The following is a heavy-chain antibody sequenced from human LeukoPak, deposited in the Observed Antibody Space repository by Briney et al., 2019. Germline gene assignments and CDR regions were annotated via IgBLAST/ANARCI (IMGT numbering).Heavy chain of an antibody. CDR1: GGTFSSYA. Sequence: ASVKVSCKASGGTFSSYAISWVRQAPGQGLEWMGGIIPIFGTANYAQKFQGRVTITADESTSTAYMELSSLRSEDTAVYYCARDAVQYSGYANWFDHWGQGTLVTVSS. V-gene: IGHV1-69*13. J-gene: IGHJ5*02. CDR2: IIPIFGTA. CDR3: ARDAVQYSGYANWFDH. D-gene: IGHD5-12*01.